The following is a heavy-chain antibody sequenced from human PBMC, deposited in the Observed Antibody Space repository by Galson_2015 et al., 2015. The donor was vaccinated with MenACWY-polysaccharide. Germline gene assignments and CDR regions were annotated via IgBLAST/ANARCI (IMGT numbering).Heavy chain of an antibody. D-gene: IGHD1-26*01. CDR1: GLTFSSYV. J-gene: IGHJ5*02. CDR3: AKGGREVDNWLAP. CDR2: ITDSGSST. V-gene: IGHV3-23*01. Sequence: SLRLSCAVSGLTFSSYVMSWVRQAPGRGLEWVSSITDSGSSTYYVDSVKGRFTISRDNSKNTLFLQMNSLRADDTAVYYCAKGGREVDNWLAPSGQGALVTVSS.